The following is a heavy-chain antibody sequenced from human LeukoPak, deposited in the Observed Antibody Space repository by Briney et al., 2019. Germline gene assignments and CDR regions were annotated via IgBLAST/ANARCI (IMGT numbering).Heavy chain of an antibody. CDR1: GGSISSYY. CDR2: IYYSGST. D-gene: IGHD5-18*01. V-gene: IGHV4-59*01. Sequence: PSETLSPTCTVSGGSISSYYWSWIRQPPGKGLEWIGYIYYSGSTNYNPSLKSRVTISVNTSKNQFSLELSSVTAADTAVYYCARLGYSYGPFDYWGQGTLVTVSS. CDR3: ARLGYSYGPFDY. J-gene: IGHJ4*02.